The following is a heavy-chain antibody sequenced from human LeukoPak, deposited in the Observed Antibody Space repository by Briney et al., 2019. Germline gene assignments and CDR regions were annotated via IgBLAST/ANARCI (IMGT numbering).Heavy chain of an antibody. D-gene: IGHD5-18*01. J-gene: IGHJ6*03. Sequence: KPSETLSLTCSVSGGSISSDYWSWIRQPAGKGLEWIWRIYTSGSTDYNPSLKSRVTMSVDTSKNQFSLKLSSVTAADTAVYYCARGGYSYGYYYYYYMDVWGKGTTVTISS. V-gene: IGHV4-4*07. CDR2: IYTSGST. CDR3: ARGGYSYGYYYYYYMDV. CDR1: GGSISSDY.